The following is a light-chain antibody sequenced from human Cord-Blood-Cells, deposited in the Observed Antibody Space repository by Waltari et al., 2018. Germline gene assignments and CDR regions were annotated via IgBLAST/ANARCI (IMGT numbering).Light chain of an antibody. J-gene: IGKJ4*01. CDR1: QGISSA. Sequence: AIQLTQSPSSLSASVGDRVTITCRASQGISSALAGYQQKPGKAPKLLIYDASSVESGVPSRFSGSGSGTDFTLTISSLQPEDFATYYCQQFNSYPLTFGGGTKVEIK. CDR2: DAS. CDR3: QQFNSYPLT. V-gene: IGKV1-13*02.